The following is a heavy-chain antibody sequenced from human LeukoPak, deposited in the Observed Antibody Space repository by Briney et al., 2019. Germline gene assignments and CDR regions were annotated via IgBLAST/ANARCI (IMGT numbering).Heavy chain of an antibody. Sequence: SEPQSLPCSVSDGSMGTYYWGWIRQPPGKRLEWIGYIYYNGSTTYNPSLKSRVTVSVDTSKNQFSLKLASMTAADTAVYYCARGRLGRQHASFFDSWGHGTLVTVSS. J-gene: IGHJ4*01. CDR3: ARGRLGRQHASFFDS. CDR2: IYYNGST. D-gene: IGHD2-2*01. V-gene: IGHV4-59*08. CDR1: DGSMGTYY.